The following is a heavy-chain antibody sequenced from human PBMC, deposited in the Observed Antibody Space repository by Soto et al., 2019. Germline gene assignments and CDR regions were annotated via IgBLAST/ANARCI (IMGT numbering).Heavy chain of an antibody. CDR1: GASISSSY. Sequence: SETLSLTCTVSGASISSSYWSWIRQSPERGLEWIAYVYHTGATNYNPSLKSRVTISLDTSKGQFSLNLTSLTTADTAVYFCAILPSYCSSTSCQGEGGWFDPWGQGTLVTVSS. D-gene: IGHD2-2*01. J-gene: IGHJ5*02. CDR3: AILPSYCSSTSCQGEGGWFDP. CDR2: VYHTGAT. V-gene: IGHV4-59*01.